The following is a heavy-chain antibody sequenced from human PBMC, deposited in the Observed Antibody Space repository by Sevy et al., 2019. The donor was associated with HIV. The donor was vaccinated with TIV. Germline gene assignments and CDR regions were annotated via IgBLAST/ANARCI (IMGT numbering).Heavy chain of an antibody. Sequence: GGSLRLSCAASGFTFSSYAMHWVRQAPGKGLEWVAVISYDGSNKYYAYSVKGRFTISRDNSKNTLYLQMNSLRAEDTAVYYCARGRTGWILVLLDYWGQGTLVTVSS. CDR2: ISYDGSNK. J-gene: IGHJ4*02. D-gene: IGHD5-18*01. CDR3: ARGRTGWILVLLDY. CDR1: GFTFSSYA. V-gene: IGHV3-30-3*01.